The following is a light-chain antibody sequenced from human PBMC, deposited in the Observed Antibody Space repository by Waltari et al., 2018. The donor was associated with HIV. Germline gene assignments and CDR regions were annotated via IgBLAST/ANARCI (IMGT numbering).Light chain of an antibody. CDR1: QSISND. J-gene: IGKJ2*03. CDR3: QQSYSTPYS. CDR2: TVS. V-gene: IGKV1-39*01. Sequence: DIQMTQSPSSLSASVGDRVTITCRASQSISNDLNWYQQITGKAPKVLIYTVSRLQSGVPSRFRGSRSGTDFTLTINSLQPEDFATYYCQQSYSTPYSFGQGTKLEIK.